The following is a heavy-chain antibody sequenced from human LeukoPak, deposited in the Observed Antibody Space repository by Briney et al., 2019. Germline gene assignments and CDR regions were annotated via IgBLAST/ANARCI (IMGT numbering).Heavy chain of an antibody. V-gene: IGHV3-21*01. CDR2: ISSSSSYI. D-gene: IGHD2-2*01. J-gene: IGHJ4*02. CDR3: AREDGCSSTSCHSDY. CDR1: GFTFSSYS. Sequence: GGSLRLSCAASGFTFSSYSMNWVRQAPGKGLEWVSSISSSSSYIYYADSVKGRFTISRDNAKNSLYLQMNSLRAEDTAVYYCAREDGCSSTSCHSDYWGQGTLVTVSS.